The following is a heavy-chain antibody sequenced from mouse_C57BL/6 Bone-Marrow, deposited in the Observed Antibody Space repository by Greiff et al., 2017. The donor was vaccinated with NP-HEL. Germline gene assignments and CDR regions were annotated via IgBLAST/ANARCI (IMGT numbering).Heavy chain of an antibody. Sequence: VQLQQSGAELVRPGASVKLSCTASGFNIKDYYMHWVKQRPEQGLEWIGRIDPEDGDTEYAPKFQGKATMTADTSSNTAYLQLSSLTSEDTAVYYCTRGEITTVVDYCDYWGQGTTLTVSS. CDR1: GFNIKDYY. CDR2: IDPEDGDT. D-gene: IGHD1-1*01. V-gene: IGHV14-1*01. CDR3: TRGEITTVVDYCDY. J-gene: IGHJ2*01.